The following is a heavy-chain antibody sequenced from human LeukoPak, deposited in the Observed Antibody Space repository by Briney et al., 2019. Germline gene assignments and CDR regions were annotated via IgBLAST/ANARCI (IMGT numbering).Heavy chain of an antibody. CDR1: GFIFSSYW. J-gene: IGHJ4*02. V-gene: IGHV3-7*01. D-gene: IGHD5-18*01. Sequence: GGSLRLSCAASGFIFSSYWMSWVRQAPGKGLEWVANIKQDGSDKYYMDSVKGRFTISRDNAKNSLYLQMNSLRAEDTAVYYCAREVYSYTLENWGQGTLVTVSS. CDR2: IKQDGSDK. CDR3: AREVYSYTLEN.